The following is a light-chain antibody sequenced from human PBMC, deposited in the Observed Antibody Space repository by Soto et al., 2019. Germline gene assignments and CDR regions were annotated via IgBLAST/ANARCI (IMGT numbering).Light chain of an antibody. J-gene: IGLJ3*02. CDR3: AVWDDSLDGGV. CDR2: NNN. CDR1: SSNIGSHV. Sequence: QSVLTQPPSASGTPGQRVTISCSGSSSNIGSHVVYWYQQLAGTAPKLLMYNNNQRPSGVPVRFSGSKSGTSASLAISGLQSEDEADYYCAVWDDSLDGGVFGGGTKVTVL. V-gene: IGLV1-44*01.